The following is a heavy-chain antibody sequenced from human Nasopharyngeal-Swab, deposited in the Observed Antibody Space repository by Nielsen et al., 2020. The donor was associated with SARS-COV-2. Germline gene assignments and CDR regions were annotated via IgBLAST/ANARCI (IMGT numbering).Heavy chain of an antibody. CDR3: ARDSSGWYPDLDY. D-gene: IGHD6-19*01. Sequence: GESLKISCAASGFSFGSYGMHWVRHAPGKGLEWVAVIWYDGSKKYYVDSVKGRFTISRDNSKNTLYLQMNSLRAEDTAVYYCARDSSGWYPDLDYWGQGTLVTVSS. J-gene: IGHJ4*02. V-gene: IGHV3-33*01. CDR2: IWYDGSKK. CDR1: GFSFGSYG.